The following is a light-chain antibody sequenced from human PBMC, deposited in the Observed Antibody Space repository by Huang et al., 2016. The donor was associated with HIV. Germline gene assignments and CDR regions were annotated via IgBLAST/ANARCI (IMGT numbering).Light chain of an antibody. CDR1: QSFTTW. V-gene: IGKV1-5*01. CDR2: DVS. J-gene: IGKJ1*01. Sequence: DIQMTQSPSTLSASVGDRVTITCRASQSFTTWLAWYQHKPGKAPKLLIYDVSSLESGVPSRFSGSGSGTEFTLTISSLQPDDFATYYCQQYDGYPWTFGQGTKVEIK. CDR3: QQYDGYPWT.